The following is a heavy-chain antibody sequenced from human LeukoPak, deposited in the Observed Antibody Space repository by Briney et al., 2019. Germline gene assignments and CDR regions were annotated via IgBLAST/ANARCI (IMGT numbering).Heavy chain of an antibody. CDR2: ISSSSSYI. CDR1: GFTFSSYS. D-gene: IGHD6-13*01. CDR3: ARVKDIAAAGTFDY. Sequence: GGSLRLSCAASGFTFSSYSMNWVRQAPGKGLEWVSSISSSSSYIYYADSVKGRFTISRDNAKNSLYLQMNSLRAEDTAVYYCARVKDIAAAGTFDYWGQGTLVTVSS. V-gene: IGHV3-21*01. J-gene: IGHJ4*02.